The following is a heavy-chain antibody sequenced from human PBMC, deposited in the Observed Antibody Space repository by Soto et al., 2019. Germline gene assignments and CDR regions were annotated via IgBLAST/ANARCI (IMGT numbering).Heavy chain of an antibody. Sequence: QVQLVQSGAEVKKPGASVKVSCKASGYPFSDYYIHWVRQAPGQGLEWMGIIKPSGGSTTYAQRFQGRLTMTRDTSTNTVYMELSRLTSEDTAVYYCARGAAVAGLDHWGQGTLVTGSS. CDR1: GYPFSDYY. D-gene: IGHD6-19*01. V-gene: IGHV1-46*01. CDR3: ARGAAVAGLDH. CDR2: IKPSGGST. J-gene: IGHJ5*02.